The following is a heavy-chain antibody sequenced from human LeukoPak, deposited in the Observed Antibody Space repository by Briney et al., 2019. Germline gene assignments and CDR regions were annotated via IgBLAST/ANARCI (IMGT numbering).Heavy chain of an antibody. CDR3: ARQSWPFDYYDSSGYYYGI. CDR2: IYYSGST. Sequence: SETLSLTCTVSGGSISSSSYYWGWIRQPPGKGLEWIGSIYYSGSTYYNPSLKSRVTISVDTSKNQFSLKLSSVTAADTAVYYCARQSWPFDYYDSSGYYYGIWGQGTMVTVSS. V-gene: IGHV4-39*01. D-gene: IGHD3-22*01. J-gene: IGHJ3*02. CDR1: GGSISSSSYY.